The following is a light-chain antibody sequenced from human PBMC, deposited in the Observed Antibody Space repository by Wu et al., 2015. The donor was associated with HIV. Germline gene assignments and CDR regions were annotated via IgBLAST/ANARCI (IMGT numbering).Light chain of an antibody. CDR1: QSISSW. V-gene: IGKV1-5*03. CDR3: QQRSNWPRA. Sequence: DIQMTQSPSTLSASVGDRVTITCRASQSISSWLAWYQQKPGTAPNLLIYKASTLESGVPSRFSGSGSGTEFTLTISSLQPDDFAVYYCQQRSNWPRAFGPGPKWISN. CDR2: KAS. J-gene: IGKJ3*01.